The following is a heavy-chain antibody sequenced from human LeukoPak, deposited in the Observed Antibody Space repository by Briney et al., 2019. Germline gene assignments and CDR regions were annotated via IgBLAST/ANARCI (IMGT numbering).Heavy chain of an antibody. J-gene: IGHJ4*02. V-gene: IGHV1-46*01. CDR3: ARVSGQAFGIVATFDY. D-gene: IGHD5-12*01. CDR1: GYTFTSYY. Sequence: GXSVKVSFKASGYTFTSYYMHWVRQAPGQGLEWMGIINPSGGSTSYAQKFQGRVTMTRDTSTSTVYMELSSLRSEDTAVYYCARVSGQAFGIVATFDYWGQGTLVTVSS. CDR2: INPSGGST.